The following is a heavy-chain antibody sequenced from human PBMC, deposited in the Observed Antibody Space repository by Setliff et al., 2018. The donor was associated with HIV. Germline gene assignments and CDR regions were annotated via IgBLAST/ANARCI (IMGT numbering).Heavy chain of an antibody. V-gene: IGHV1-2*05. D-gene: IGHD3-10*01. CDR3: ARSKIEYGSDSFDI. CDR1: GYTFTDYF. J-gene: IGHJ3*02. Sequence: GASVKVSCKASGYTFTDYFMNWVRQAPGQSLEWMGRINPDSGGAEYAQKFQGRVTMTRDTSITTVYMELSSLRSDDTVVYYCARSKIEYGSDSFDIWGQGTMVTV. CDR2: INPDSGGA.